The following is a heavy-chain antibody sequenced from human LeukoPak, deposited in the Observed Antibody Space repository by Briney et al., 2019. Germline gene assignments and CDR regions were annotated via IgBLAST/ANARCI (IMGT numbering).Heavy chain of an antibody. Sequence: SETLSLTCAVYGGSFSGYYWSWIRQPPGKGLEWIGEINHSGSTNYNPSLKSRVTISVDTSKNQFSLKLSSVTAADTAVYYCARWTGDACFDYWGQGTLVTVSS. CDR3: ARWTGDACFDY. V-gene: IGHV4-34*01. J-gene: IGHJ4*02. CDR1: GGSFSGYY. CDR2: INHSGST. D-gene: IGHD3/OR15-3a*01.